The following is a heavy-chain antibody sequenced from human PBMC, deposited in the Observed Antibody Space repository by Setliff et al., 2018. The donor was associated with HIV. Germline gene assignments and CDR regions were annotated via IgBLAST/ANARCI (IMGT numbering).Heavy chain of an antibody. CDR3: AKNARDYYYYYMDV. V-gene: IGHV3-9*01. CDR2: ITWNSDSI. J-gene: IGHJ6*03. Sequence: GGSLRLSCAASGFNFKDFGMHWVRQAPGKGLEWVSGITWNSDSIAYADSVKGRFTVSRDNAKNSLYLQMNSLRTEDTAVYYCAKNARDYYYYYMDVWGKGTTVTVSS. CDR1: GFNFKDFG.